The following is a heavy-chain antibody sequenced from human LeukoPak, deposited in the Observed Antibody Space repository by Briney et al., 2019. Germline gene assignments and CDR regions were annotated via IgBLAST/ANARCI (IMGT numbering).Heavy chain of an antibody. V-gene: IGHV3-53*01. CDR2: IYSGGST. Sequence: GGPLRLSGAASGFTVSSNYMSWVRQAPGKGLEWVSVIYSGGSTYYADSVKGRFTISRDNSKNTLYLQMNSLRAEDTAVYYCAKKRRTGTTLFDYWGQGTLVTVSS. D-gene: IGHD1-1*01. CDR1: GFTVSSNY. J-gene: IGHJ4*02. CDR3: AKKRRTGTTLFDY.